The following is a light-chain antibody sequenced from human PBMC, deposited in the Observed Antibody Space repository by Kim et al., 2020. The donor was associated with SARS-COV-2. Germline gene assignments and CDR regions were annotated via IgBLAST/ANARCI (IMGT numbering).Light chain of an antibody. Sequence: LAPGERATLSCRASQSVTSSYFAWYQQKPGQTPMLLIYGASSRATGIPDSFSGSGSGTDFTLTISRLEPEDFAVYYCQQYGDSPRFGGGTKVDIK. CDR3: QQYGDSPR. J-gene: IGKJ4*01. V-gene: IGKV3-20*01. CDR1: QSVTSSY. CDR2: GAS.